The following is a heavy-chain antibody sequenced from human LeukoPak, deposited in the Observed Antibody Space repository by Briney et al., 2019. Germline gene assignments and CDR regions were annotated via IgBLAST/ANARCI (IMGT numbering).Heavy chain of an antibody. CDR3: ARGTYYYDSSGYYSEYFDY. Sequence: SVKVSCKASGGTFSSYAISWVRQAPGQGLEWMGRIIPILGIANYAQKFQGRVTITADESTSTAYMELSSLRSEDTAMYYCARGTYYYDSSGYYSEYFDYWGQGTLVTVSS. J-gene: IGHJ4*02. V-gene: IGHV1-69*04. CDR2: IIPILGIA. CDR1: GGTFSSYA. D-gene: IGHD3-22*01.